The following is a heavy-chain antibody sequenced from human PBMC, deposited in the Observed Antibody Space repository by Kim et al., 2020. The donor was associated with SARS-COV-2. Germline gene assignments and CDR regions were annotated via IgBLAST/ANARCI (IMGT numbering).Heavy chain of an antibody. CDR3: AKDSSREGIAAAVSYGGYYYGMDV. Sequence: GGSLRLSCAASGFTFSSYGMHWVRQAPGKGLEWVAVISYDGSNKYYADSVKGRFTISRDNSKNTLYLQMNSLRAEDTVVYYCAKDSSREGIAAAVSYGGYYYGMDVWGQGTTVTVSS. D-gene: IGHD6-13*01. CDR2: ISYDGSNK. J-gene: IGHJ6*02. V-gene: IGHV3-30*18. CDR1: GFTFSSYG.